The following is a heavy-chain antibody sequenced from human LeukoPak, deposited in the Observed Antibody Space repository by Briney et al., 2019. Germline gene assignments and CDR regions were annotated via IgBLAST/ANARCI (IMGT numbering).Heavy chain of an antibody. V-gene: IGHV4-31*03. D-gene: IGHD5-18*01. Sequence: SQTLSLTCTVSGDSLTTDDSFWSWIRQFPGKGLEWIGYIHYRGTTNYNPSLKCRLSMSIDMSKDQFSLKLTSVTAADTAIYYWERDGYSNDAFDIWGQGIVVTVSS. CDR3: ERDGYSNDAFDI. J-gene: IGHJ3*02. CDR1: GDSLTTDDSF. CDR2: IHYRGTT.